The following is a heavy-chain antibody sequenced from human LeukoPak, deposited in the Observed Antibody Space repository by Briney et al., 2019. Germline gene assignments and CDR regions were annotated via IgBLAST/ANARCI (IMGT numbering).Heavy chain of an antibody. D-gene: IGHD2-2*01. Sequence: GGSLRLSCAASGFTFSDYYMSWIRQAPGKGLEWVSYISSSGSTIYYADSVKGRFTISRDNAKNSLYLQMNSLRAEDTAVYYCARFNCSSTSCYAGRHMDVWGKGTTVTISS. CDR3: ARFNCSSTSCYAGRHMDV. J-gene: IGHJ6*03. CDR1: GFTFSDYY. V-gene: IGHV3-11*04. CDR2: ISSSGSTI.